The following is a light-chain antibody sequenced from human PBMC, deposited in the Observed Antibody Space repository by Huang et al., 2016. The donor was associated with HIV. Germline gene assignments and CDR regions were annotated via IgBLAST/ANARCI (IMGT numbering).Light chain of an antibody. J-gene: IGKJ3*01. CDR1: QNVLYNTNNKNY. Sequence: DIVMTQSPDSLAVSLGERATINCKSSQNVLYNTNNKNYLAWYQQKPGQPPKLLIYWASTRESGVPDRFSGSGSVTDFTLTIDSLQAEDVAVYYCQQYYCSPRTFGPGTKVDIK. V-gene: IGKV4-1*01. CDR2: WAS. CDR3: QQYYCSPRT.